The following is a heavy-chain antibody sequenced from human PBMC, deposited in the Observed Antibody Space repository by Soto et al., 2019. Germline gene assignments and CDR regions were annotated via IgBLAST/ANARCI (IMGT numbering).Heavy chain of an antibody. CDR3: ARRFISGSTGYYHGMEV. J-gene: IGHJ6*02. V-gene: IGHV1-69*13. D-gene: IGHD1-7*01. Sequence: ASVKVSCKASGGTFSSYAISWVRQAPGQGLEWMGGIIPIFGTANYAQKFQGRVTITADESTSTAYMELSSLRSEDTAVYYCARRFISGSTGYYHGMEVWGQAT. CDR1: GGTFSSYA. CDR2: IIPIFGTA.